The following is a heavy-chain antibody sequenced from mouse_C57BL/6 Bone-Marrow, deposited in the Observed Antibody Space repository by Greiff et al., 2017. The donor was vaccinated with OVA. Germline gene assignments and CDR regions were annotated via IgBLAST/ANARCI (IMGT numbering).Heavy chain of an antibody. CDR2: IDPSDSYT. CDR3: ARFYYYGSSGFAY. J-gene: IGHJ3*01. Sequence: VQLQQSGAELVKPGASVKLSCKASGYTFTSYWMQWVKQRPGQGLEWIGEIDPSDSYTNYNQKFKGKATLTVDTSSSTAYMQLSSLTSEDSAVYYCARFYYYGSSGFAYWGQGTLVTVSA. V-gene: IGHV1-50*01. CDR1: GYTFTSYW. D-gene: IGHD1-1*01.